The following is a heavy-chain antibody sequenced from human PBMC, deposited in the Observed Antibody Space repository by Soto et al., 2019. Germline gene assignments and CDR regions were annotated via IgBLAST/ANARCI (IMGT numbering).Heavy chain of an antibody. Sequence: QVQLVQSWAEVKKPGSSVKVSCKASGGTFSSYAISWVRQAPGQGLEWMGGIIPIFGTANYAQKFQGRVTITADESTSTAYMELSSLRSEDTAVYYCARGIVVVPAATYYYYGMDVWGQGTTVTVSS. CDR3: ARGIVVVPAATYYYYGMDV. V-gene: IGHV1-69*01. D-gene: IGHD2-2*01. CDR2: IIPIFGTA. J-gene: IGHJ6*02. CDR1: GGTFSSYA.